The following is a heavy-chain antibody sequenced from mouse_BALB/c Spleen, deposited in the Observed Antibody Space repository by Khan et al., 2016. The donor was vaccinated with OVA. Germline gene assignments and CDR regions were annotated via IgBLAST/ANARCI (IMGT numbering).Heavy chain of an antibody. Sequence: VQLQESGAELAKPGASVKMSCKASGYTFTSYWMHWVKQRPGQGLEWIGYINPSTGYTEYNQKFKDKATLTADKSSNTAYMQLSSLTSEDSAVYFCAKTGNYGFAFWGQGTLVTVSA. J-gene: IGHJ3*01. V-gene: IGHV1-7*01. CDR3: AKTGNYGFAF. CDR2: INPSTGYT. D-gene: IGHD2-1*01. CDR1: GYTFTSYW.